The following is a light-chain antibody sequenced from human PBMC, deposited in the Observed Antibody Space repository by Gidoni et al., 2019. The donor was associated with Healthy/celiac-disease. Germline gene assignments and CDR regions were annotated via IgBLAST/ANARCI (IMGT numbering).Light chain of an antibody. CDR1: RSNIGSNY. CDR3: AAWDDSLSGPGV. Sequence: QSVLTQPPSASGPTGQRVTITCSGSRSNIGSNYVYWYQQLPGTAPKLLIYSNNQRPSGVPDRFSGSKSGTSASLAISGLRSEDEADYYCAAWDDSLSGPGVFGGGTKLTVL. J-gene: IGLJ2*01. CDR2: SNN. V-gene: IGLV1-47*01.